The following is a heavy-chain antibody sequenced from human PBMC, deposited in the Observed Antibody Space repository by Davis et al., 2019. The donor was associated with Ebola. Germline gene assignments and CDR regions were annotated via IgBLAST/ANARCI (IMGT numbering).Heavy chain of an antibody. CDR2: ISSSGSTI. D-gene: IGHD2-2*01. J-gene: IGHJ6*02. CDR3: ARETVVPAAIFRLNYYYGMDV. CDR1: GFTFSSYE. Sequence: GESLKISCAASGFTFSSYERNWVRQAPGKGLEWVSYISSSGSTIYYADSVKGRFTISRDNAKNSLYLQMNSLRAEDTAVYYCARETVVPAAIFRLNYYYGMDVWGQGTTVTVSS. V-gene: IGHV3-48*03.